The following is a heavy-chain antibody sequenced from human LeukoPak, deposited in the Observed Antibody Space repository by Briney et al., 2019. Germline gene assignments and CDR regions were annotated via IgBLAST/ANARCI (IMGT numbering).Heavy chain of an antibody. D-gene: IGHD6-19*01. V-gene: IGHV3-7*01. CDR3: ARDSSGWHSDY. CDR2: IKQDGSEK. J-gene: IGHJ4*02. Sequence: GGSLRLSCAASGFTFSSYWMSWVRQAPGKGLEGVANIKQDGSEKYYVDSVKGRFTISRDNAKNSLYLQMNSLRAEDTAVYYCARDSSGWHSDYWGQGTLVTVSS. CDR1: GFTFSSYW.